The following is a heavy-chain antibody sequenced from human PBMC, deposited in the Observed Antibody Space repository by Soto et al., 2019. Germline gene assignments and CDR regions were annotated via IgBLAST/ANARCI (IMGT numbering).Heavy chain of an antibody. Sequence: GGSLRLSCAASGFTFISYAIRFCRQSPFKWLEWVRVISYDGNNKYYADSVEGRFTISRDNSKNTLYLQMNSLRTEDTGVYYCARSQQTTVTSPLADPWGQGTLVTVSS. CDR1: GFTFISYA. V-gene: IGHV3-30-3*01. CDR2: ISYDGNNK. CDR3: ARSQQTTVTSPLADP. J-gene: IGHJ5*02. D-gene: IGHD4-17*01.